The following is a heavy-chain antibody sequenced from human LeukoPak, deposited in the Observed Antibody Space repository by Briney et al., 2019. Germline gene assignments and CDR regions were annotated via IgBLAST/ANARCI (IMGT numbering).Heavy chain of an antibody. V-gene: IGHV3-23*01. D-gene: IGHD3-10*01. J-gene: IGHJ4*02. CDR1: GFTFSSYA. Sequence: QPGGSLRLSCAASGFTFSSYAMSWVRQAPGKGLEWVSAISGSGGSTYYADSVKGRFTISRDNSKNTLYLQMNSLRAEDTAVYYCATWVFLGESGYYDYWGQGTLVTVSS. CDR3: ATWVFLGESGYYDY. CDR2: ISGSGGST.